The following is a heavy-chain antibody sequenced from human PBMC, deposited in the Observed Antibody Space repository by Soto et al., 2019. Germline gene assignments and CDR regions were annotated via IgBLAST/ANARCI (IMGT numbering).Heavy chain of an antibody. CDR2: INAGNGAT. D-gene: IGHD6-13*01. CDR1: GYTFTSYA. CDR3: ARDLRSSLDY. J-gene: IGHJ4*02. V-gene: IGHV1-3*01. Sequence: QVQLVQSGAEVKKPGASVKVSCKASGYTFTSYALYWVRQAPGQRLEWVGWINAGNGATRYSQKVQGRVTITRDTSASTAYMEMISLRSEDTTVYYCARDLRSSLDYWGQGTLFIVSS.